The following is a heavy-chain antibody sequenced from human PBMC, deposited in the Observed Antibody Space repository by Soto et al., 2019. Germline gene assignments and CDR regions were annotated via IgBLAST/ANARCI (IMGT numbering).Heavy chain of an antibody. D-gene: IGHD4-17*01. CDR2: IWYDGSNK. CDR1: GFTFSSYG. V-gene: IGHV3-33*01. Sequence: GGSLRLSCAASGFTFSSYGMHWVRQAPGKGLEWVAVIWYDGSNKYYADSVKGRFTISRDNSKNTLYLQMNSLRAEDTAVYYCARVDYGPGDAFDIWGQGTMVTVSS. CDR3: ARVDYGPGDAFDI. J-gene: IGHJ3*02.